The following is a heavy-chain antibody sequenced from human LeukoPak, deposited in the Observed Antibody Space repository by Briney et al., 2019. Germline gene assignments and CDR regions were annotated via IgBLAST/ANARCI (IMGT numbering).Heavy chain of an antibody. CDR2: IYHSGST. CDR3: ARVSFYYGSGSYSDWFDP. J-gene: IGHJ5*02. D-gene: IGHD3-10*01. CDR1: GYSISSGYY. V-gene: IGHV4-38-2*02. Sequence: SETLSLTCTVSGYSISSGYYWGWIRQPPGKGLEWIGSIYHSGSTYYNPSLKSRVTISVDTSKNQFSLKLSSVTAADTAVYYCARVSFYYGSGSYSDWFDPWGQGTLVTVSS.